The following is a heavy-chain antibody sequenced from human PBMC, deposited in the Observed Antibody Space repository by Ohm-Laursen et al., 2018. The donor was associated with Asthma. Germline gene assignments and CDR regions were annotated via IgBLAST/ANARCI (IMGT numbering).Heavy chain of an antibody. CDR1: GFTFSSYS. D-gene: IGHD5-12*01. CDR3: ARVGSGYGNDY. V-gene: IGHV3-21*01. J-gene: IGHJ4*02. Sequence: SLRLSCTASGFTFSSYSMNWVRQAPGKRLEWVSSISSSSSYIYYADSVKGRFTISRDNAKNSLYLQMNSLRAEDTAVYYCARVGSGYGNDYWGQGTLVTVSS. CDR2: ISSSSSYI.